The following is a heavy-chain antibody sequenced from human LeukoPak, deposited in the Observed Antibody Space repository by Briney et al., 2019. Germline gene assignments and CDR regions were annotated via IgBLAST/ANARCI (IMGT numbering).Heavy chain of an antibody. CDR3: ARDLCSTTSCFDY. Sequence: GGSLRLSCAASGFTLRSSAMSWVRQAPGKGLAWVSTISGGSGSTYCADSVKGRFTISRDNSKNTLYLQMNSLRVEDTAVYYCARDLCSTTSCFDYWGQGTLVSVSS. D-gene: IGHD2-2*01. CDR1: GFTLRSSA. V-gene: IGHV3-23*01. J-gene: IGHJ4*02. CDR2: ISGGSGST.